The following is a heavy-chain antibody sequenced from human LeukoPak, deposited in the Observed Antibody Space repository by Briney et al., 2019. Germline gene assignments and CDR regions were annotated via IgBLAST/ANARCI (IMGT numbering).Heavy chain of an antibody. CDR1: GGSISSYY. V-gene: IGHV4-4*07. J-gene: IGHJ6*03. CDR3: ARGRYYYMDV. Sequence: SETLSLTCNVSGGSISSYYWNWIRQPAGKGLEWIGRIYSGGSTNYNPSLKSLVTISRDTSKNQFSLKVSSVTAADTAVYYCARGRYYYMDVWGKGTTVTVSS. CDR2: IYSGGST.